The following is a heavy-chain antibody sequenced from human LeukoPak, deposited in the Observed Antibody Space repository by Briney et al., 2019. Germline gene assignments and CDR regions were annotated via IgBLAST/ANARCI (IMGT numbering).Heavy chain of an antibody. CDR2: INPNSGGT. V-gene: IGHV1-2*02. CDR3: ARARTTGTADDAFDI. D-gene: IGHD1-1*01. Sequence: GASVKVSCKASGYTFTGYYMHWVRQAPGQGLEWMGWINPNSGGTNYAQKLQGRVTMTRDTSISTAYMELSRLRSDDTAVYYCARARTTGTADDAFDIWGQRTMVSVS. J-gene: IGHJ3*02. CDR1: GYTFTGYY.